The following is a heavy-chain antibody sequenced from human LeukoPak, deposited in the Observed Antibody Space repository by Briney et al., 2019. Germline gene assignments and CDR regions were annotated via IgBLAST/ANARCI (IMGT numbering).Heavy chain of an antibody. Sequence: GSVKVSCKASGYTFTGYYMHWVRQAPGQGLEWMGWINPNSGGTNYAQKFQGRVTMTRDTSISTAYMELSRLRSDDTAVYYCATLGLADIVVVPAALWGGVWGKGTTVTVSS. D-gene: IGHD2-2*01. CDR3: ATLGLADIVVVPAALWGGV. V-gene: IGHV1-2*02. CDR1: GYTFTGYY. J-gene: IGHJ6*04. CDR2: INPNSGGT.